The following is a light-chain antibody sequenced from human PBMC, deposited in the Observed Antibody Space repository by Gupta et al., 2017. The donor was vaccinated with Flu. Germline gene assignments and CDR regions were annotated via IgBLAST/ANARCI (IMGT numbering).Light chain of an antibody. CDR1: QSIDSW. CDR2: KAS. Sequence: EIKMNKSTSTMSAYVGDRVTITCRASQSIDSWLAWYQQKPGKAPKFLIYKASSLESGVPSRFSGSGSGTEFTLTISSLQPDDFATYFCQQYYSYSLTFGQGTKLEIK. CDR3: QQYYSYSLT. J-gene: IGKJ2*01. V-gene: IGKV1-5*03.